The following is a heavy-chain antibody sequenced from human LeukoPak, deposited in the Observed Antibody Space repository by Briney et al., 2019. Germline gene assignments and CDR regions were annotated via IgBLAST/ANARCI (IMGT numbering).Heavy chain of an antibody. CDR3: AKDSGDDDILTGYYDY. CDR1: GFTFSSYA. CDR2: ISGSGGST. D-gene: IGHD3-9*01. Sequence: GGSLRLSCAASGFTFSSYAMSWVRQAPGKGLEWVSAISGSGGSTYYADSVKGRFTISRDNSKNTLYLQMNSLRAEDTAVYYCAKDSGDDDILTGYYDYWGQGTLVTVSS. V-gene: IGHV3-23*01. J-gene: IGHJ4*02.